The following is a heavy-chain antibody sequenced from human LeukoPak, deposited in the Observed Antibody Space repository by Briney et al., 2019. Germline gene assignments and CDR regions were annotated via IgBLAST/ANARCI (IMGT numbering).Heavy chain of an antibody. D-gene: IGHD6-13*01. CDR3: TTEDLPNYSRSWDNFFDY. V-gene: IGHV3-15*01. Sequence: TGESIRLSCPLSALTFSKAWTSCVRPAPGEGLEWVGRITRNPASRTTDYAAPVRGIFTISRDDSKNTLFLQMNSLKTGDTAVYYCTTEDLPNYSRSWDNFFDYWGHGTLVTVSS. J-gene: IGHJ4*01. CDR1: ALTFSKAW. CDR2: ITRNPASRTT.